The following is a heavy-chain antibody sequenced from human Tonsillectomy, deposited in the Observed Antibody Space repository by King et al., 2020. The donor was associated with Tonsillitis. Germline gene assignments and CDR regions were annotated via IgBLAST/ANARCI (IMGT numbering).Heavy chain of an antibody. J-gene: IGHJ4*02. Sequence: QLQESGPGLVRPSETLSLTCTVSGASISSNNYYWGWIRQPPGKGLEWIGSIFYSGSTSYNPSLESRVTMAVDTSKNQFSLKLISVTAADTAVYYCARTKGSSWSGHFDYWGQGILVTVSS. D-gene: IGHD6-13*01. CDR1: GASISSNNYY. CDR3: ARTKGSSWSGHFDY. V-gene: IGHV4-39*01. CDR2: IFYSGST.